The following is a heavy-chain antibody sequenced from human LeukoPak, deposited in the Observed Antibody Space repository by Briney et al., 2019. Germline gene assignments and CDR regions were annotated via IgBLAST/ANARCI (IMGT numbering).Heavy chain of an antibody. CDR3: ARGNDVVWGGDDAFDI. D-gene: IGHD5/OR15-5a*01. CDR2: IGTAGDT. CDR1: GFTFSSYD. Sequence: GGSLRLSCAASGFTFSSYDMHWVRQATGKGLEWVSAIGTAGDTYYPGSVKGRFTISRENAKNSLYLQMNSLRAGDTAVYYCARGNDVVWGGDDAFDIWGQGTMVTVSS. J-gene: IGHJ3*02. V-gene: IGHV3-13*01.